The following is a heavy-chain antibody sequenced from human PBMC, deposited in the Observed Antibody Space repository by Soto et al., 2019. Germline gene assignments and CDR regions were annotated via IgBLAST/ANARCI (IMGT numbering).Heavy chain of an antibody. CDR3: ARQGFGQLHGLVDV. CDR2: IYYSGST. D-gene: IGHD3-10*01. V-gene: IGHV4-30-2*03. Sequence: SETLSLTCTVSGGSISSGGYSWSWIRQPPGKGLEWIGSIYYSGSTYYNPSLKSRVTMSVDTSKNQFSLKVSSVTAADTALYYCARQGFGQLHGLVDVWGPGTTVTVSS. CDR1: GGSISSGGYS. J-gene: IGHJ6*02.